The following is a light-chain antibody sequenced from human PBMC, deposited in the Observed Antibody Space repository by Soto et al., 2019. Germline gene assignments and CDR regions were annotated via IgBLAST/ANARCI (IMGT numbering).Light chain of an antibody. CDR1: SSNIGAEYD. J-gene: IGLJ2*01. CDR2: DNT. V-gene: IGLV1-40*01. CDR3: QSFDKYLSAVV. Sequence: QSVLTQPPSVSGAPGQRVTISCTGSSSNIGAEYDVHWYQQLPGTAPKLLIYDNTNRPSGVSVRFSGSKSGTSASLAISGLQAEDEADYYCQSFDKYLSAVVFGGGTKLTVL.